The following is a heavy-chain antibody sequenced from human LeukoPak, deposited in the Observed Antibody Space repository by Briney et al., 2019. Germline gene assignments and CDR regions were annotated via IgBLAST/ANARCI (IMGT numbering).Heavy chain of an antibody. CDR1: GYTFTSYG. Sequence: ASVKVSCTASGYTFTSYGISWVRQAPGQGLEWMGWISAYNGNTNYAQKLQGRVTMTTDTSTSTAYMELRSLRSDDTAMYYCARDRWNYYDSSGYLDYWGQGTLVTVSS. CDR2: ISAYNGNT. J-gene: IGHJ4*02. CDR3: ARDRWNYYDSSGYLDY. V-gene: IGHV1-18*01. D-gene: IGHD3-22*01.